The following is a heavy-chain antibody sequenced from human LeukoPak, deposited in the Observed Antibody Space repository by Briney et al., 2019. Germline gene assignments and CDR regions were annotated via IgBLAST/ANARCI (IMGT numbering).Heavy chain of an antibody. CDR2: INHSGST. CDR1: GGSFSGYY. CDR3: ARRNYYDSSGYLYYFDY. D-gene: IGHD3-22*01. V-gene: IGHV4-34*01. Sequence: KPSETLSLTCAVYGGSFSGYYWSWIRQPPGKGLEWIGEINHSGSTNYNPSLRSRVTISVDTSKNQFSQKLSSVSAADTAVYYCARRNYYDSSGYLYYFDYWGQGTLVTVSS. J-gene: IGHJ4*02.